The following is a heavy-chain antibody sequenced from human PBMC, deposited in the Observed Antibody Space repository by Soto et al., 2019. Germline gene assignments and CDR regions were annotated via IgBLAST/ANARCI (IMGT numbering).Heavy chain of an antibody. Sequence: ASVKVSCKASGYTFTGYYMHWVRQAPGQGLEWMGWISPNSGVTNYAQKFQGWVTMTRDTSISTAYMELSRLRSDDTAVYYSASGTITMVRAALYYFDYWGQGTLVTVSS. CDR1: GYTFTGYY. CDR2: ISPNSGVT. CDR3: ASGTITMVRAALYYFDY. D-gene: IGHD3-10*01. J-gene: IGHJ4*02. V-gene: IGHV1-2*04.